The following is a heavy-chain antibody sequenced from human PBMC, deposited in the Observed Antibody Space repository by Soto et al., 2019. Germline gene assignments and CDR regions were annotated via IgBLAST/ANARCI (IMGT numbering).Heavy chain of an antibody. V-gene: IGHV5-51*01. D-gene: IGHD3-22*01. J-gene: IGHJ4*02. Sequence: GESLKISCEGSGYSFTTYWICWVRQMPGKGLEWMGIIYPADSDTRYSPSFQGQVTISADKSINTASLQWSSLKASDTAMYYCARTYYYDSSGYYFDYWGQGTLVTVSS. CDR2: IYPADSDT. CDR1: GYSFTTYW. CDR3: ARTYYYDSSGYYFDY.